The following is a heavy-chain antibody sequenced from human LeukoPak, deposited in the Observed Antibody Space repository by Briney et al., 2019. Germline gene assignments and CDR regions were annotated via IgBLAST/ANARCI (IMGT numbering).Heavy chain of an antibody. J-gene: IGHJ4*02. CDR1: GGSFSGYY. Sequence: SETLSLTCAVYGGSFSGYYWSWIRQPPGKGLEWIGEINHSGSTNYNPSLKSRVTISVDTSKNQFSLKLSSVTAADTAVYYCARSGYSYGTFDYWAREPWSPSPQ. CDR3: ARSGYSYGTFDY. V-gene: IGHV4-34*01. CDR2: INHSGST. D-gene: IGHD5-18*01.